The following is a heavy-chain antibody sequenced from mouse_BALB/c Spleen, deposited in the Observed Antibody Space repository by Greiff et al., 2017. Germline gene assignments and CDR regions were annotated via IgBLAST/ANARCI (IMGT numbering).Heavy chain of an antibody. Sequence: EVKVVESGGGLVKPGGSLKLSCAASGFTFSSYAMSWVRQTPEKRLEWVASISSGGSTYYPDSVKGRFTISRDNARNILYLQMSSLRSEDTAMYYCARGLVCDYWGQGTTLTVSS. CDR2: ISSGGST. D-gene: IGHD2-10*02. V-gene: IGHV5-6-5*01. CDR3: ARGLVCDY. CDR1: GFTFSSYA. J-gene: IGHJ2*01.